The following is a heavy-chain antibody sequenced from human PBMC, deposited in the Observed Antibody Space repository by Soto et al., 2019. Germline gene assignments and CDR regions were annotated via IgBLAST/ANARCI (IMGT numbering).Heavy chain of an antibody. D-gene: IGHD6-25*01. CDR3: ARLPRRDGYKFFDY. V-gene: IGHV5-51*01. J-gene: IGHJ4*02. CDR2: IYPRDSDH. Sequence: PGESLKISCQASGYSFTTYWIGWVRQMPGRGLEWMAIIYPRDSDHRCSLSFEGHVTISVDKSISTVFLQWSGLKASDSAMYFCARLPRRDGYKFFDYWGQGTLVTVSS. CDR1: GYSFTTYW.